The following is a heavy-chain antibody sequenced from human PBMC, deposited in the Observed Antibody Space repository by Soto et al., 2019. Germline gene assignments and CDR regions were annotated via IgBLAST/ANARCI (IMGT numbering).Heavy chain of an antibody. CDR2: INPNSGGT. D-gene: IGHD5-18*01. Sequence: GASVKVSWKACRYTFTGYYSHWVRQAPGQGLEWMGFINPNSGGTNYAQKFQGRVTMTRDTSISTAYMELRRLRYDDTAVYYCARGGFVQLHNFDYWGQGTLVTVSS. CDR1: RYTFTGYY. V-gene: IGHV1-2*02. CDR3: ARGGFVQLHNFDY. J-gene: IGHJ4*02.